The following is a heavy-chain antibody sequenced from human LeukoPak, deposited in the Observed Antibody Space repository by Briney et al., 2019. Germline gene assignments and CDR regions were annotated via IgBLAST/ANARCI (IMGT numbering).Heavy chain of an antibody. J-gene: IGHJ5*02. V-gene: IGHV3-23*01. Sequence: GGSLRLSCAASGFNFNNSAMTWVRQAPGKGLEWLSFISGSGGHIYYADSVQGRFTISRDASKSTLYLQMNSLRVEDTALYFCARVVDYVELVVVVTGGWFDPWGQGIQVTVSS. CDR2: ISGSGGHI. CDR3: ARVVDYVELVVVVTGGWFDP. D-gene: IGHD2-8*02. CDR1: GFNFNNSA.